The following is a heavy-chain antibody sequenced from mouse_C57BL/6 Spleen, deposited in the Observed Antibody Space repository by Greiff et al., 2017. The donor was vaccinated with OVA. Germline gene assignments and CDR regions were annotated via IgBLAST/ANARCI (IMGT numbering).Heavy chain of an antibody. D-gene: IGHD1-1*01. CDR3: ARGEGDYYSRSYGVAY. V-gene: IGHV3-5*01. CDR1: GISITTGNYR. J-gene: IGHJ3*01. CDR2: IYYSGTI. Sequence: EVKLVESGPGLVKPSQTVFLTCTVTGISITTGNYRWSWIRQFPGNKLEWIGYIYYSGTITYNPSLNSRTTITRDTPKNQVYLEMISLTAEDTATYYCARGEGDYYSRSYGVAYWCQGTLVTVSA.